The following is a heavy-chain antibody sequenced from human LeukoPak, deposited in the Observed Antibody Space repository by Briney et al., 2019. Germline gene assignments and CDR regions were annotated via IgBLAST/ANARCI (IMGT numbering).Heavy chain of an antibody. Sequence: PGGSLRLSCAASGFTFSSYWMHWVRHAPGKGLVWVSGINSDGTSPIYADSVKGRFTISRDNAKKTLYLQMNSLRAEDTAVYYCARRAGAYSHPYDYWGQGTLVTVSS. J-gene: IGHJ4*02. CDR2: INSDGTSP. D-gene: IGHD4/OR15-4a*01. CDR3: ARRAGAYSHPYDY. CDR1: GFTFSSYW. V-gene: IGHV3-74*01.